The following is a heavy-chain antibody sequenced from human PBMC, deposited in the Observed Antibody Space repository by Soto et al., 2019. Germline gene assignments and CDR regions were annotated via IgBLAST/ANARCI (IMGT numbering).Heavy chain of an antibody. CDR1: GFTFSNAW. CDR2: IKSKTDGGTA. J-gene: IGHJ4*01. Sequence: EVQLVESGGGLVKPGGSLRLSCAASGFTFSNAWIKWVRQAPGKGLEWVGRIKSKTDGGTADFAAPVKGRFAISRDDSKNTVYLQMNSLKTEDTAVYYCTTDSYSTIIVVRFDYWGHGTLVTVSS. V-gene: IGHV3-15*07. CDR3: TTDSYSTIIVVRFDY. D-gene: IGHD3-22*01.